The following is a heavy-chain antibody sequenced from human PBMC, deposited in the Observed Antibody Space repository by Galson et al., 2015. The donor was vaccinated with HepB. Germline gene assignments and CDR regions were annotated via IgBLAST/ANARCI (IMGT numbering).Heavy chain of an antibody. V-gene: IGHV4-39*01. Sequence: ETLSLTCTVSGGSISSSSYYWGWIRQPPGKGLEWIGSIYYSGSTYYNPSLKSRVTISVDTSKNQFSLKLSSVTAADTAVYYCARHKASVDTAMDYWGQGTLVTVSS. J-gene: IGHJ4*02. CDR3: ARHKASVDTAMDY. CDR1: GGSISSSSYY. D-gene: IGHD5-18*01. CDR2: IYYSGST.